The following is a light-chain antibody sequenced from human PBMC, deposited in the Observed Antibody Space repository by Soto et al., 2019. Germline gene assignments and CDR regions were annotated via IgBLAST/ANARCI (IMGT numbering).Light chain of an antibody. CDR1: QSLSSN. Sequence: EIAMTQSPATLSVSPGERATLSCRASQSLSSNLAWYQQKPGQAPRPLIYGASTRATGIPGRFSGSGSGTEFTLTISSLQSEDFAVYYCQQCNDWPHTFGQGTKVEIK. CDR2: GAS. CDR3: QQCNDWPHT. V-gene: IGKV3-15*01. J-gene: IGKJ1*01.